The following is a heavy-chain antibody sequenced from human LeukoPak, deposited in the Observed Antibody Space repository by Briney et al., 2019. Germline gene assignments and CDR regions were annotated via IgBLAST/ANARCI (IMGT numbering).Heavy chain of an antibody. CDR1: GYTFTDYY. D-gene: IGHD1-1*01. CDR2: INPNSGGT. Sequence: ASVKVSCKASGYTFTDYYMHWVRQAPGQGLEWLGWINPNSGGTNYAQKFQGRVTMTRDTSISTDYMELSRLRSYDTVVYYWAKELAAGTGGFDIWGHGTMVTVSS. CDR3: AKELAAGTGGFDI. J-gene: IGHJ3*02. V-gene: IGHV1-2*02.